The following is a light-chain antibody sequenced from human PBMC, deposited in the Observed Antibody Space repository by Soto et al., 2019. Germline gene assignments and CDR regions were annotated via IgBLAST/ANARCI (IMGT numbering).Light chain of an antibody. J-gene: IGKJ1*01. CDR2: KTS. V-gene: IGKV1-5*03. CDR3: QHYNTYSQT. Sequence: DVQMTQSPSTLSAYVGDRVTITCRASQSISTWFAWYQQKPGKAPKLLIYKTSTLESGVPSRFSGSGSGTEFTLTISSLQPDDFATYYCQHYNTYSQTFSQGTKVDIK. CDR1: QSISTW.